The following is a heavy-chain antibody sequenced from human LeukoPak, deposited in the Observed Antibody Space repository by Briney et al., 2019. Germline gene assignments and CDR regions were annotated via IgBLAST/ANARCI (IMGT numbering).Heavy chain of an antibody. CDR1: GYTFTSYG. Sequence: GASVKVSCKASGYTFTSYGISWVRQAPGQGLEWMGWISAYNGNTNYAQKLQGRVTMTTDTSTSTAYMELRSLRSDDTAVYYCATAVSSGWSLVITRLYYFDYWGQGTLVTVFS. J-gene: IGHJ4*02. CDR3: ATAVSSGWSLVITRLYYFDY. CDR2: ISAYNGNT. D-gene: IGHD6-19*01. V-gene: IGHV1-18*01.